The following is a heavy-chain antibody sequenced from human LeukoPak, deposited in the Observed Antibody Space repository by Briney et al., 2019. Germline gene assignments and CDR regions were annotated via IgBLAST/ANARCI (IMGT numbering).Heavy chain of an antibody. Sequence: PSETLSLSCTVSGGSISSYYWSWVRHPPGKGLEWIGYIYYSGSTNYNPSLKSRVTISVDTSKNQFSLKLSSVTAADTAVYYCAGGSGSYFYWGQGTLVTVSS. V-gene: IGHV4-59*01. CDR3: AGGSGSYFY. D-gene: IGHD1-26*01. J-gene: IGHJ4*02. CDR1: GGSISSYY. CDR2: IYYSGST.